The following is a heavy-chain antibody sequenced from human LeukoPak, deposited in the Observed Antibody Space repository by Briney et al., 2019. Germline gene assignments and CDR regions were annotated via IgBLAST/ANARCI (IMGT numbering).Heavy chain of an antibody. CDR1: GGSISSGSYY. J-gene: IGHJ4*02. Sequence: SETLSLTCTVSGGSISSGSYYWRWVRQPAGKGLEWIGRIYTSGSTNYNPSLKSRVTISVDTSKNQFSLKLSSVTAADTAVYYCASAYYYDSSVLDYWGQGTLVTVSS. D-gene: IGHD3-22*01. CDR3: ASAYYYDSSVLDY. V-gene: IGHV4-61*02. CDR2: IYTSGST.